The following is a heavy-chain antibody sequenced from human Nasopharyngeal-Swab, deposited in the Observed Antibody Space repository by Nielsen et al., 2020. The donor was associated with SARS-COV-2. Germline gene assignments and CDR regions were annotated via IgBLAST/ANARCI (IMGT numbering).Heavy chain of an antibody. D-gene: IGHD3-3*01. Sequence: WIRQPPGKGLEWVSYISSSSSTIYYADSVKGRFTISRDNAKNSLHLQINSLSAEDTAVYYCARGARGFLGVVIATYYYYYYMDVWGKGTTVTVSS. CDR2: ISSSSSTI. J-gene: IGHJ6*03. CDR3: ARGARGFLGVVIATYYYYYYMDV. V-gene: IGHV3-48*04.